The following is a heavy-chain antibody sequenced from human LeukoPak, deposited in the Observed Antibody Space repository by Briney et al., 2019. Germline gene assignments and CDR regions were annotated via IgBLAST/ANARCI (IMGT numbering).Heavy chain of an antibody. V-gene: IGHV3-23*01. J-gene: IGHJ4*02. CDR1: GFTFSSYA. CDR2: ISGSGGST. Sequence: PGGSLRLSCAASGFTFSSYAMSWVRRAPGKGLEWVSAISGSGGSTYYADSVKGRFTISRDNSKNTLYLQMNSLRAEDTAVYYCAKDHTLAVAGSDYFDYWGQGTLVTVSS. D-gene: IGHD6-19*01. CDR3: AKDHTLAVAGSDYFDY.